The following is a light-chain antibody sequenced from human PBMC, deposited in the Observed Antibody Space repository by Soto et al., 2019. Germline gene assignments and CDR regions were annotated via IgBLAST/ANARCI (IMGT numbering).Light chain of an antibody. Sequence: QSVLTQPPSVSGAPGQRVTISCTGSSSSAGSVYNVHWYQQRPGTAPKLLIYDNSERPSEVPDRFSGSKSGISASLAITGLQAEDEADYYCQSYDSGLGGYVIFGGGTKLTVL. CDR2: DNS. J-gene: IGLJ2*01. CDR1: SSSAGSVYN. CDR3: QSYDSGLGGYVI. V-gene: IGLV1-40*01.